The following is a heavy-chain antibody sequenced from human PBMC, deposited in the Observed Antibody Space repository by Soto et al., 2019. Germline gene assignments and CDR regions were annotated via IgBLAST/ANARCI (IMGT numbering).Heavy chain of an antibody. Sequence: GGSLILPCRGSGSPFEDVALNWGCEARGKGLEWVGHIRGQSYQETTENGAAVKGRFTISRDTSNGIAYLHMNSLNIEASAVYYCSGAESPDGAYFSLYWGQGTPVTVSS. CDR2: IRGQSYQETT. J-gene: IGHJ4*02. D-gene: IGHD1-26*01. CDR1: GSPFEDVA. CDR3: SGAESPDGAYFSLY. V-gene: IGHV3-49*04.